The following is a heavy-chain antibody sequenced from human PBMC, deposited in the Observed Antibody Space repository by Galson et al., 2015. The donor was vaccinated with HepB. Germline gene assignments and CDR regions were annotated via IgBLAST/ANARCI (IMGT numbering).Heavy chain of an antibody. CDR2: IYYSGST. J-gene: IGHJ4*02. V-gene: IGHV4-61*01. CDR3: ARGVVAQSFDY. Sequence: ETLSLTCTVSGGSVSSGNYYWSWIRQPPGKGLECIGYIYYSGSTNYNPSLKSRVTISVDTSRNQFSLKLSSVTAADTAIYYCARGVVAQSFDYWGQGTLVTVSS. D-gene: IGHD3-16*02. CDR1: GGSVSSGNYY.